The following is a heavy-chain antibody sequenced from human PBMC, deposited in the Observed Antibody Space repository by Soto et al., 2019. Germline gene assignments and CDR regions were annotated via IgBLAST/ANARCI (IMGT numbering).Heavy chain of an antibody. CDR3: ASFRCSGGSCALSP. Sequence: QVQLQESGPGLVKPSQTLSLTCTVSGGSISSGDYYWGWIRQPPGKGLEWIGYIYYSGSTYYNPSLKSRVTISVDTSKNQFSLQLSSVTAADTAVYYCASFRCSGGSCALSPWGQGTLVTVSS. D-gene: IGHD2-15*01. CDR2: IYYSGST. J-gene: IGHJ5*02. V-gene: IGHV4-30-4*01. CDR1: GGSISSGDYY.